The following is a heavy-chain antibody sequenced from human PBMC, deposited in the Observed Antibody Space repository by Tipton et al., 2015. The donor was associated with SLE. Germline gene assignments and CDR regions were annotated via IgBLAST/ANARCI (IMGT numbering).Heavy chain of an antibody. CDR1: GGSISSGSYY. J-gene: IGHJ3*02. V-gene: IGHV4-61*02. Sequence: TLSLTCTVSGGSISSGSYYWSWIRQPAGKGLEWIGRIYTSGSTNYNPSLKSRVTILVDTSKNQFSLKLSSVTAADTAVYYCARDPSMREAFDIWGQGTMVTVSS. CDR3: ARDPSMREAFDI. D-gene: IGHD2/OR15-2a*01. CDR2: IYTSGST.